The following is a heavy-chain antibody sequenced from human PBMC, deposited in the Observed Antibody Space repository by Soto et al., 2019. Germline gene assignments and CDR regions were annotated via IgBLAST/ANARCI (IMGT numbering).Heavy chain of an antibody. J-gene: IGHJ5*02. V-gene: IGHV3-30*04. Sequence: GGSLRLSCAASGFTFSTYAMHWLRQAPGKGLEWVAIISYDATNKFYADSVKGRFTISRDNAKNSLYLQMNSLRAEDTAVYYCAREGRPLNWFDPWGQGTLVTVS. CDR3: AREGRPLNWFDP. CDR2: ISYDATNK. CDR1: GFTFSTYA.